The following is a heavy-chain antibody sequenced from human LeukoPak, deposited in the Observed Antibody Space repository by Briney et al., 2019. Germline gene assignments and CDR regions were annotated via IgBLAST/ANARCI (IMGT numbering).Heavy chain of an antibody. CDR3: ARVGIAAAGTGYYFDY. D-gene: IGHD6-13*01. Sequence: GGSLRLSCAASGFTFSDYYMNWIRQAPGKGLEWLSYIGTSSSYTNYADSVKGRFTISRDNAKNSLYLQMNSLRAEDTAVYYCARVGIAAAGTGYYFDYWAREPWSPSPQ. CDR1: GFTFSDYY. CDR2: IGTSSSYT. J-gene: IGHJ4*02. V-gene: IGHV3-11*05.